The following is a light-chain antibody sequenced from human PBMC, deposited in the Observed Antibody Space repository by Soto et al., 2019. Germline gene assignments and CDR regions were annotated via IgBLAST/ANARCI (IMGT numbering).Light chain of an antibody. CDR3: QQFAGSPYT. CDR1: ESISSSY. CDR2: GAT. J-gene: IGKJ2*01. V-gene: IGKV3-20*01. Sequence: ESVLTQSPGTLSLSPGERATLSCRASESISSSYLAWYQQQPGQAPRLLIFGATSRGTGIPDRFSGSGSGADFTLTISRLEPEDFAVFYCQQFAGSPYTFGQGTKLEI.